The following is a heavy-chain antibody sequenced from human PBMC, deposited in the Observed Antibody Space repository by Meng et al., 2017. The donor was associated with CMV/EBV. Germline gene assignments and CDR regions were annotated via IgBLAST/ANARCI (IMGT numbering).Heavy chain of an antibody. Sequence: SVKVSCKASGFTFTSSAVQWVRQARGQRLEWIGWIVVGSGNTNYAQKFQERVTITRDMSTSTAYMELSSLRSEDTAVYYCARAVVVPAAIDYWGQGTLVTVSS. CDR1: GFTFTSSA. D-gene: IGHD2-2*01. V-gene: IGHV1-58*01. CDR3: ARAVVVPAAIDY. J-gene: IGHJ4*02. CDR2: IVVGSGNT.